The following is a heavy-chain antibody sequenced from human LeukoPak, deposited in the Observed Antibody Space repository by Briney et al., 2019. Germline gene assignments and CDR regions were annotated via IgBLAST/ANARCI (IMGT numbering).Heavy chain of an antibody. CDR3: ARMLVTMVRGVMAFDY. V-gene: IGHV4-4*07. CDR2: IYTSGST. J-gene: IGHJ4*02. Sequence: SETLSLTCTVSGGSISSYYWSWIRQPAGKGLEWIGRIYTSGSTNYNPSLKSRVTMSVDTSKNQFSLKLSSVTAADTAVYYCARMLVTMVRGVMAFDYWGQGTLVTVSS. CDR1: GGSISSYY. D-gene: IGHD3-10*01.